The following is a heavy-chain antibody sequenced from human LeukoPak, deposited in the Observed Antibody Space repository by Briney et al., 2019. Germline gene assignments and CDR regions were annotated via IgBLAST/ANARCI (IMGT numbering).Heavy chain of an antibody. J-gene: IGHJ3*02. CDR3: ARDGLYCTNGVCSSDI. Sequence: ASVKVSCKASGYAFTGYYIHWVRQAPGQGLEWMGWINPRSGASQYSQNFQGRVTMTRDTSMSTVYMELTSLRSEDTAVYYCARDGLYCTNGVCSSDIWGQGTLVTVSS. CDR2: INPRSGAS. V-gene: IGHV1-2*02. D-gene: IGHD2-8*01. CDR1: GYAFTGYY.